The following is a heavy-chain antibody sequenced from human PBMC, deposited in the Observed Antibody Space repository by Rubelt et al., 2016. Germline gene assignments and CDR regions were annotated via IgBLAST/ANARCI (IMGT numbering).Heavy chain of an antibody. CDR3: AREDAELSLDS. CDR1: GYTFTSNY. CDR2: IKSSDGTT. D-gene: IGHD1-14*01. J-gene: IGHJ4*02. V-gene: IGHV1-46*01. Sequence: QVQLVQSGAEVKRPGASVKVSCKASGYTFTSNYVHWVRQAPGRGLEWMGIIKSSDGTTNYAQRFQDRVTMTSDTSASTVYMELSSLRPDDTAVYYCAREDAELSLDSWGQGTLVAVS.